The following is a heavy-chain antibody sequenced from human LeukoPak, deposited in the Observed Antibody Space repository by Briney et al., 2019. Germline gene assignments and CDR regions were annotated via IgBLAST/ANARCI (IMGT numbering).Heavy chain of an antibody. CDR1: GYTFSGYY. Sequence: ASGKVSCKASGYTFSGYYIHWVRQAPGQGLEWMGWISPNSGGTKYAQKFQGRVTMTRDTSITTAYLELSRLTSDDTAVYYCTRPSSGSWSDYWGQGTLVTVSS. CDR3: TRPSSGSWSDY. CDR2: ISPNSGGT. V-gene: IGHV1-2*02. D-gene: IGHD6-13*01. J-gene: IGHJ4*02.